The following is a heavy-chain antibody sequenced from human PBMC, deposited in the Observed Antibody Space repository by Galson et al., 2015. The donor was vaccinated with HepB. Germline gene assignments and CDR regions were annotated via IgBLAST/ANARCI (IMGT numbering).Heavy chain of an antibody. CDR1: GSTFTSYY. D-gene: IGHD4-23*01. CDR3: AREGYGGNSGGRLAY. V-gene: IGHV1-46*01. CDR2: INPSGGST. Sequence: SVKVSCKASGSTFTSYYMHWVRQAPGQGLEWMGIINPSGGSTSYAQKFQGRVTMTRDTSTSTVYMELSSLRSEDTAVYYCAREGYGGNSGGRLAYWGQGTLVTVSS. J-gene: IGHJ4*02.